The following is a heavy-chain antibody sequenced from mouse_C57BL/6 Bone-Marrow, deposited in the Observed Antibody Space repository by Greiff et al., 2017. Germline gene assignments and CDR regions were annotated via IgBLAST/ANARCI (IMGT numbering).Heavy chain of an antibody. Sequence: VQLVESGAELVKPGASVKMSCKASGYTFTTYPIEWMKQNHGKSLEWIGNFHPYNDDTKYNEKFKGKTTLTVEKSSNTVYLELSRLTSDDSAVDYCSRSRTFFYYFDYWGKGTTLTVSS. V-gene: IGHV1-47*01. CDR2: FHPYNDDT. CDR1: GYTFTTYP. D-gene: IGHD1-1*01. J-gene: IGHJ2*01. CDR3: SRSRTFFYYFDY.